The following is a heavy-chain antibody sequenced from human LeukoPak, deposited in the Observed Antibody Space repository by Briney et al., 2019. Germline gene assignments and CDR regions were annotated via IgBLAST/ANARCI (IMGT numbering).Heavy chain of an antibody. J-gene: IGHJ6*03. CDR2: ISSSSRTI. Sequence: GGSLRLSCAASGFTFSSYSMNWVRQAPGKGLEWVSYISSSSRTIYYTDSVKGRFTISRDNAKNSLYLQMNSLRAEDTAVYYCARTTMVRGTYYMDVWGKGTTVTVSS. V-gene: IGHV3-48*01. CDR3: ARTTMVRGTYYMDV. D-gene: IGHD3-10*01. CDR1: GFTFSSYS.